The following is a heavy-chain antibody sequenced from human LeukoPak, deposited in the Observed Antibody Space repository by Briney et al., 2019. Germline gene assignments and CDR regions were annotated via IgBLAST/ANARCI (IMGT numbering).Heavy chain of an antibody. CDR1: GFTFSSYS. V-gene: IGHV3-21*01. Sequence: PGGSLRLSCAASGFTFSSYSMNWVRQAPGKGLEWVSSISSSSSYIYYADSVKGRFTMSRDNAKNSLYLQMNSLRAEDTAVYYCARGPLYACSSTSCHIRYWGQGTLVTVSS. CDR3: ARGPLYACSSTSCHIRY. J-gene: IGHJ4*02. CDR2: ISSSSSYI. D-gene: IGHD2-2*02.